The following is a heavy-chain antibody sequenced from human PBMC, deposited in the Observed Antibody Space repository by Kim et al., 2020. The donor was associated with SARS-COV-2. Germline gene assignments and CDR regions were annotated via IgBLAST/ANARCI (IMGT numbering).Heavy chain of an antibody. Sequence: GGSLRLSCAASGFTFSSYAMSWVRQAPGKGLEWVSAISGSGGSTYYADSVKGRFTISRDNSKNTLYLQMNSLRAEDTAVYYCAKLVGQVRYFDWLPYYYGMDVWGQGTTVTVSS. CDR3: AKLVGQVRYFDWLPYYYGMDV. CDR2: ISGSGGST. D-gene: IGHD3-9*01. CDR1: GFTFSSYA. J-gene: IGHJ6*02. V-gene: IGHV3-23*01.